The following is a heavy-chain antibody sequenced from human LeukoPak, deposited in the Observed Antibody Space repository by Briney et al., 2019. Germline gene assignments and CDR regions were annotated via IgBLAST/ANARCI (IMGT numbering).Heavy chain of an antibody. CDR1: GFTFSSYS. D-gene: IGHD6-19*01. CDR3: ARVEYSSGWYYFDY. Sequence: GSLRLSCAASGFTFSSYSMNWVRQAPGKGLEWIGRIYTSGSTNYNPSLKSRVTISVDTSKNQFSLKLSSVTAADTAVYYCARVEYSSGWYYFDYWGQGTLVTVSS. CDR2: IYTSGST. V-gene: IGHV4-4*08. J-gene: IGHJ4*02.